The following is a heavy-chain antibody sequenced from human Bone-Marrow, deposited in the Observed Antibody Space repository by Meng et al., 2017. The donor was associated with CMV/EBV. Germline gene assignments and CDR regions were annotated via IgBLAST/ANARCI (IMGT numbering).Heavy chain of an antibody. J-gene: IGHJ5*02. CDR2: IIPIVGKV. CDR3: ARMAFYYDSRRGFDP. Sequence: KASGGLSHSISWVRQAPGQGLEWMGRIIPIVGKVDKAQKFQGRVSISADKSTNTAYMDLSSLRSEDTAVYYCARMAFYYDSRRGFDPWGQGTLVTVSS. V-gene: IGHV1-69*02. CDR1: GGLSHS. D-gene: IGHD3-22*01.